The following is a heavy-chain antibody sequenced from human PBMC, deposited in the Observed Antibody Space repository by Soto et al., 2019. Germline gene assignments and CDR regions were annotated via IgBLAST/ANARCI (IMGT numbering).Heavy chain of an antibody. Sequence: GALSPSCSASGSTYSSYAMHWVRQGAGKGLEYVSAISSNGGSTYYADSVKGRFTISRDNSKNTLYLQMSSLRAEDTAVYYCAKSNNPVTTGWGFDCWGQGTPVTVSS. D-gene: IGHD4-17*01. CDR3: AKSNNPVTTGWGFDC. CDR1: GSTYSSYA. CDR2: ISSNGGST. J-gene: IGHJ4*02. V-gene: IGHV3-64D*06.